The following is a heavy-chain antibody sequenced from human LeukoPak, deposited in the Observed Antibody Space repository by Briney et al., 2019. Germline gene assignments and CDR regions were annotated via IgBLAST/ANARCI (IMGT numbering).Heavy chain of an antibody. CDR2: MNPNSGNT. CDR3: ARVGSSSWYSRFDP. V-gene: IGHV1-8*01. D-gene: IGHD6-13*01. CDR1: GYTFTSYD. Sequence: ASVKVSCKASGYTFTSYDINWVRQATGQGLEWMGWMNPNSGNTGYAQKFQARVTMTRNTSISTAYMELSSLRSEDTAVYYCARVGSSSWYSRFDPWGQGTLVTVSS. J-gene: IGHJ5*02.